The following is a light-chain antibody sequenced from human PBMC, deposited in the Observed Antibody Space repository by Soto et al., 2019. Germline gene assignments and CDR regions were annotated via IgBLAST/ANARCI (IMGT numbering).Light chain of an antibody. Sequence: QSVLTQPASVSGSPGQSITISCTGTSSDVGDYNYVSWYQQHPGKAPKVMIYEVSNRPSGVSNRFSGSKSGNTASLTISGLQAEDEADYYCSSYTRSNTWVFGGGTKLTVL. CDR2: EVS. CDR3: SSYTRSNTWV. V-gene: IGLV2-14*01. J-gene: IGLJ3*02. CDR1: SSDVGDYNY.